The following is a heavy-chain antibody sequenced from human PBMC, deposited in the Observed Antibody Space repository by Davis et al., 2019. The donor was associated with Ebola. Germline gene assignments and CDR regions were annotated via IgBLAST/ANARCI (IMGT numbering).Heavy chain of an antibody. J-gene: IGHJ6*02. CDR2: IWYDGSNK. CDR1: GFTFSSHG. Sequence: PGGSLRLSCAASGFTFSSHGMHWVPQAPGKGLEWVAVIWYDGSNKYYADSVKGRFTISRDNSKNTLYLQMNSLRAEDKAVYYCARELSIGGYSSSSFYYYYGMDVWGQGTTVTVSS. CDR3: ARELSIGGYSSSSFYYYYGMDV. D-gene: IGHD6-6*01. V-gene: IGHV3-33*01.